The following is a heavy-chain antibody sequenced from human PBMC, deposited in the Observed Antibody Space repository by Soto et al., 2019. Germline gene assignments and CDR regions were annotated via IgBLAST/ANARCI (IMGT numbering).Heavy chain of an antibody. CDR3: AKDGVLRFLEWLYYYYYYIDV. J-gene: IGHJ6*03. D-gene: IGHD3-3*01. CDR1: GFTFSSYG. CDR2: ISYDGSNK. V-gene: IGHV3-30*18. Sequence: QVQLVESGGGVVQPGRSLRLSCAASGFTFSSYGMHWVRQAPGKGLEWVAVISYDGSNKYYADSVKGRFTISRDNSKNTLYLQMNSLRSEDTAVYYCAKDGVLRFLEWLYYYYYYIDVWGTGTTVTVSS.